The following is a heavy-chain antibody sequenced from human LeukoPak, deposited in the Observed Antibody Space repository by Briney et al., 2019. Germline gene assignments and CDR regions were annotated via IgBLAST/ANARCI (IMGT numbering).Heavy chain of an antibody. V-gene: IGHV1-18*01. J-gene: IGHJ5*02. CDR3: ARLLWFGELRWFDP. Sequence: VASVKVSCKASGYTFTSYGISWVRQAPGQGLEWTGWISAYNGNTNYAQKLQGRVTMTTDTSTSTAYMELRSLRSDDTAVYYCARLLWFGELRWFDPWGQGTLVTVSS. CDR2: ISAYNGNT. CDR1: GYTFTSYG. D-gene: IGHD3-10*01.